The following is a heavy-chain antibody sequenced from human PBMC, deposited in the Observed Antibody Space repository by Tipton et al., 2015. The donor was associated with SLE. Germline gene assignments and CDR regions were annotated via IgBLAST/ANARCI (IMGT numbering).Heavy chain of an antibody. CDR3: AKSRFLEWLTLAY. V-gene: IGHV3-23*01. D-gene: IGHD3-3*01. Sequence: SLRLSCAASGFTFSNYAMSWVRQAPGKGLEWVSGISDSGGSTYYADSVKGRFTISRGNSKNTLYLQMNSLRAGDTALYYCAKSRFLEWLTLAYWGEGTLVTV. CDR2: ISDSGGST. CDR1: GFTFSNYA. J-gene: IGHJ4*02.